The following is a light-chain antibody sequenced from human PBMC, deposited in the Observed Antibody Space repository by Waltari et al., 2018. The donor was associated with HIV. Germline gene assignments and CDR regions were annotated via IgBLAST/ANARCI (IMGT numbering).Light chain of an antibody. CDR3: QQRSNWPLT. CDR1: QSVSSY. V-gene: IGKV3-11*01. Sequence: EIALTQSPATLSLSPGERATLSCRASQSVSSYLAWCKQKPRQAPGLLFYDPSNRATGIPAMFSGSGSGTDFTLTISSLEPEDCAVYYCQQRSNWPLTFGGGTKVEI. CDR2: DPS. J-gene: IGKJ4*01.